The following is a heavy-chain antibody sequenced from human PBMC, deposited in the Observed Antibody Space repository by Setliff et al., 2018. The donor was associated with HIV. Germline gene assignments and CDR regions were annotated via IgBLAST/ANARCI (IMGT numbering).Heavy chain of an antibody. D-gene: IGHD6-19*01. CDR3: ARGVSVAGTEGVDAFDI. CDR1: GYTFTGYY. V-gene: IGHV1-2*06. Sequence: ASVKVSCKASGYTFTGYYMHWVRQAPGQGLEWMGRINPNSGGTNYAQKFQGRVTMTRDTSISTAYMELSRLRSDDTAVYYCARGVSVAGTEGVDAFDIWGRGTMVTVSS. J-gene: IGHJ3*02. CDR2: INPNSGGT.